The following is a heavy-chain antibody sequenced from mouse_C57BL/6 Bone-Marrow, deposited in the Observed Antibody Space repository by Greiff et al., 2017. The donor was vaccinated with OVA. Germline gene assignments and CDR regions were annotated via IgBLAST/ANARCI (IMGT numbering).Heavy chain of an antibody. CDR3: ARDYGSPY. V-gene: IGHV1-81*01. Sequence: VQLQQSGAELARPGASVKLSCKASGYTFTSSGISWVKQRTGQGLEWIGEIYPRSGNTYYNEKFKGKATLTADKSSSTAYMELRSLTSEDSAVYFCARDYGSPYWGQGTLVTVSA. J-gene: IGHJ3*01. CDR1: GYTFTSSG. D-gene: IGHD1-2*01. CDR2: IYPRSGNT.